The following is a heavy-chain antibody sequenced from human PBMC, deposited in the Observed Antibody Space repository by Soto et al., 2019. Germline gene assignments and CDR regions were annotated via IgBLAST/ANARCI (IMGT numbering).Heavy chain of an antibody. CDR3: ARDARGYQLLVAHYYYGMDV. CDR1: GYTFTSYG. Sequence: QVQLVQSGAEVKKPGASVKVSCKASGYTFTSYGISWVRQAPGQGLEWMGWISAYNGNTNYAQKLQGRVTMTTDTATSTANRELRSLRSDDTAVYYCARDARGYQLLVAHYYYGMDVWGQGTTVTVSS. J-gene: IGHJ6*02. D-gene: IGHD2-2*01. V-gene: IGHV1-18*01. CDR2: ISAYNGNT.